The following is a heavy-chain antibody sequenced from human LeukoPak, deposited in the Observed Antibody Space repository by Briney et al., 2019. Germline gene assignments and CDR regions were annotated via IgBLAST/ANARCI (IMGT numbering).Heavy chain of an antibody. Sequence: SETLSLTCTVSGGSLSSATYYWSWIRQPAGKGLEWIGRIYTSGSTNYNPSLKSRVTISLDTSKNQFSLKLSSVTAADTAVYYCARPSVAASRNWFDPWGQGTLVTVSS. CDR1: GGSLSSATYY. CDR2: IYTSGST. J-gene: IGHJ5*02. CDR3: ARPSVAASRNWFDP. D-gene: IGHD6-13*01. V-gene: IGHV4-61*02.